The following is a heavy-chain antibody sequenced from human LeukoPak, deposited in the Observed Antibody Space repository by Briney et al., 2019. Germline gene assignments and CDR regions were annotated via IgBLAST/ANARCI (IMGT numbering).Heavy chain of an antibody. J-gene: IGHJ4*02. D-gene: IGHD5-18*01. CDR1: GFSFSSYW. CDR3: ASGGYSFFY. Sequence: TGGSLRLSCAASGFSFSSYWMNWVRQAPGKWPEWVANIKQDGSEKYYVDSVKGRFTISRDNAKNSLYLQMNSLRAEDTAVYYCASGGYSFFYWGQGTLVTVSS. V-gene: IGHV3-7*03. CDR2: IKQDGSEK.